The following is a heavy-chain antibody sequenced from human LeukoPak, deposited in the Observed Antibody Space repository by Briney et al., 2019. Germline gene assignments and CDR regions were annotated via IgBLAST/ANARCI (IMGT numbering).Heavy chain of an antibody. Sequence: GGSLRLSCAASGFTFDDYGMSWVRQAPGKGLEWVSGINWNGGSTGYADSVKGRFTISRDNSKNTLYLQMNSLRAEDTAVYYCAKCYYYYYYMDVWGKGTTVTISS. CDR1: GFTFDDYG. J-gene: IGHJ6*03. CDR3: AKCYYYYYYMDV. CDR2: INWNGGST. V-gene: IGHV3-20*04.